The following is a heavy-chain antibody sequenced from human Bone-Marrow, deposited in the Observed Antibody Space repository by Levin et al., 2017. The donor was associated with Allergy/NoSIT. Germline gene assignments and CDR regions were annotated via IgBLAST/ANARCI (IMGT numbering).Heavy chain of an antibody. J-gene: IGHJ4*02. CDR2: IYHSGNT. CDR3: ARLPFDY. CDR1: GFSISSGYY. Sequence: PSETLSLTCVVSGFSISSGYYWVWVRQPPGKGLEWIASIYHSGNTNYNPSLKSRVTISVDTSRNQFSLKVNSVTAADTAVYYCARLPFDYWGRGTLVTVSS. V-gene: IGHV4-38-2*01.